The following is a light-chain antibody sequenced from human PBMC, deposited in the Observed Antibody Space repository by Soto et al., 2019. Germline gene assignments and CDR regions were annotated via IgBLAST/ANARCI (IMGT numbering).Light chain of an antibody. CDR2: DAS. CDR1: QNIRSS. V-gene: IGKV3-15*01. Sequence: EVVMTQSPASLSASPGERITLSCRASQNIRSSLAWYQQRPGQAPRLLIYDASTRATGIPPRFSGGGSGTEFTVTISSLQSEDFAIYYCQQYDIWRPYTFGQGTKVEF. CDR3: QQYDIWRPYT. J-gene: IGKJ2*01.